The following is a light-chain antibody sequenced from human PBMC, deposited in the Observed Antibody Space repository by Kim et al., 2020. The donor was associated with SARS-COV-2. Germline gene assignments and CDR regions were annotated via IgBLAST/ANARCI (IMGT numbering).Light chain of an antibody. CDR2: AAS. J-gene: IGKJ2*03. CDR3: QQSYSTPYS. CDR1: QSISSY. V-gene: IGKV1-39*01. Sequence: DIQMTQSPSSLSASVGDRVTITCRASQSISSYLNWYQQKPGKAPKLLIYAASSLHSGVPLRFSGSGSGTDFTLTISSLQPEDFATYYCQQSYSTPYSFGQGTKLEI.